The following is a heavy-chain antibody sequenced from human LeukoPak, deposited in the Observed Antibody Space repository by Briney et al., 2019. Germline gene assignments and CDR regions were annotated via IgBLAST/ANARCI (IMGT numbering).Heavy chain of an antibody. J-gene: IGHJ5*02. CDR1: GGSISSYY. CDR2: IYYTGST. V-gene: IGHV4-59*12. CDR3: ARDAQQWLVRPDWFDP. D-gene: IGHD6-19*01. Sequence: PSETLSLTCTVSGGSISSYYWSWIRQPPGKGLEWIGYIYYTGSTNYNPSLKSRVTISVDTSKNQFSLKLSSVTAADTAVYYCARDAQQWLVRPDWFDPWGQGTLVTVSS.